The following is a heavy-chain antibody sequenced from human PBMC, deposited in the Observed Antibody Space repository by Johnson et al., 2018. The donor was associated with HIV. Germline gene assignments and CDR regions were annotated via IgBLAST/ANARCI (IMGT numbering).Heavy chain of an antibody. V-gene: IGHV3-11*04. D-gene: IGHD3-16*01. CDR3: ERVWGEAFDDEDAFDI. CDR2: IRSGGGTT. J-gene: IGHJ3*02. CDR1: GFIFSDYC. Sequence: QVQVVESGGGLVKPGGSLRLSCTASGFIFSDYCLHWIRQAPGKGLEWISFIRSGGGTTSYSDSVKGRFTLSRDNGKKSLYLQMDSLRAEDTAVYYCERVWGEAFDDEDAFDIWGQGTMVTVSS.